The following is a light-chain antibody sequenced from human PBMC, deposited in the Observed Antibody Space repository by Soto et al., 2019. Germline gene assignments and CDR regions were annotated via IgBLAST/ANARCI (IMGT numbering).Light chain of an antibody. CDR2: GAS. CDR1: QSISSN. CDR3: QQYNNWLRS. J-gene: IGKJ5*01. Sequence: EIVMTQSPATLSVSPGERATLSCRASQSISSNLAWYRQKPAQAPRLLIYGASTKATGIPARFSGSGSGTVCTLTFISLQSEDFAVYYCQQYNNWLRSVGQGTRLEIK. V-gene: IGKV3-15*01.